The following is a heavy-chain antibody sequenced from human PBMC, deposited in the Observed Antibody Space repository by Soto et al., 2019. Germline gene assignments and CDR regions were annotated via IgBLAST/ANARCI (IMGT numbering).Heavy chain of an antibody. J-gene: IGHJ6*02. CDR1: GYTFTSYA. CDR3: ARVLSDTAMVIGYYYYYGMDV. Sequence: ASVKVSCKASGYTFTSYAMHWVRQAPGQRLEWMGWINAGNGNTKYAQKFQGRVTMTRNTSISTAYMELSSLRSEDTAVYYCARVLSDTAMVIGYYYYYGMDVWGQGTTVTVSS. V-gene: IGHV1-3*01. CDR2: INAGNGNT. D-gene: IGHD5-18*01.